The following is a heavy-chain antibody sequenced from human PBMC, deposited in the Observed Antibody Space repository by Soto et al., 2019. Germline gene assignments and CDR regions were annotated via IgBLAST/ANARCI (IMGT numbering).Heavy chain of an antibody. D-gene: IGHD3-9*01. CDR1: GGTFSSYA. J-gene: IGHJ4*02. Sequence: GASVKVSCKASGGTFSSYAISWVRQAPGQGLEWMGGIIPIFGTANYAQKFQGRVTITADESTSTAYMELSSLRSEDTAVYYCARDKRSTYYDILTGYFDYRGQGTLVTVSS. CDR3: ARDKRSTYYDILTGYFDY. CDR2: IIPIFGTA. V-gene: IGHV1-69*13.